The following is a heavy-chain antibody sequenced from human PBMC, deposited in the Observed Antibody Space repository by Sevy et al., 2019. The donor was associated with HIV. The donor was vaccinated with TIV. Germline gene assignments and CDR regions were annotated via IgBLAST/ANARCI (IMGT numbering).Heavy chain of an antibody. D-gene: IGHD3-3*01. J-gene: IGHJ4*02. Sequence: GGSLRLSCAASGFNFSSHKMNWIRQAPGKGLEWVAYISDGGAVIHYADSVKGRFTISRDNSKNSLYLQMNSLRADDTAVYYWAKEGAFWSGYYVDYWGQGTLVTVSS. CDR1: GFNFSSHK. CDR3: AKEGAFWSGYYVDY. V-gene: IGHV3-48*03. CDR2: ISDGGAVI.